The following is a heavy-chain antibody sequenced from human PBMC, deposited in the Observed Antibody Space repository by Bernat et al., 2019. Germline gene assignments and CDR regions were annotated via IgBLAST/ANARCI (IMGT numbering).Heavy chain of an antibody. V-gene: IGHV4-39*01. J-gene: IGHJ4*02. CDR3: ASQTGGYYLW. CDR2: IYYSGST. Sequence: QLQLQESGPGLVKPSETLSLTCTVSCGSISSSSYYWGWIRQPPGKGLEWIGSIYYSGSTYYNPSLKSRVTISVDTSKNQFSLKLSSVTAADTAVYYCASQTGGYYLWWGQGTLVTVSS. CDR1: CGSISSSSYY. D-gene: IGHD3-22*01.